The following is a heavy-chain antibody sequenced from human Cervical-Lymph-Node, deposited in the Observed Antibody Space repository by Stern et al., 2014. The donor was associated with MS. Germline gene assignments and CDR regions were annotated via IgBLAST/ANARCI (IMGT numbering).Heavy chain of an antibody. CDR3: ARSGLTVTNFYLDY. J-gene: IGHJ4*02. CDR1: GITLSDYG. CDR2: IWFAGSSQ. Sequence: VQLVESGGGVVQPGRSLRLSCAASGITLSDYGMHWVRQAPGKGLEWVAAIWFAGSSQYYSDSVKGRFTISRDISKNTLYLQMTSLRAADTAVYYCARSGLTVTNFYLDYWGQGALVTVSS. V-gene: IGHV3-33*01. D-gene: IGHD4-17*01.